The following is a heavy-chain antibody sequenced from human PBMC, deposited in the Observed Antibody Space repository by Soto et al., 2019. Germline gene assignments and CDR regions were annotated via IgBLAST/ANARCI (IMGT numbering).Heavy chain of an antibody. J-gene: IGHJ4*02. CDR3: ATDRSIAGTHDY. Sequence: EVQLVESGGGLVQPGGSLRLSCTASGFTFSSYNMNWVRQAPGKGLEWVSYITSSGRTIYYADSVKGRFTISRDNAKNSLYLQMNSLRDEDTGVYYCATDRSIAGTHDYWGQGTLVTVSS. V-gene: IGHV3-48*02. CDR2: ITSSGRTI. CDR1: GFTFSSYN. D-gene: IGHD6-6*01.